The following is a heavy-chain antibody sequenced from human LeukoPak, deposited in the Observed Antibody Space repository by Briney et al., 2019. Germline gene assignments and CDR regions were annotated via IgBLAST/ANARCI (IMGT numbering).Heavy chain of an antibody. CDR2: INHSGST. J-gene: IGHJ5*02. Sequence: SETLSLTCAVYGGSFSGYYWSWIRQPPGKGLEWIGEINHSGSTNYNPSLKSRVTISVDTSKNQFSPKLSSVTAADTAVYYCARASGATDWFDPWGQGTLVTVSS. CDR3: ARASGATDWFDP. V-gene: IGHV4-34*01. CDR1: GGSFSGYY.